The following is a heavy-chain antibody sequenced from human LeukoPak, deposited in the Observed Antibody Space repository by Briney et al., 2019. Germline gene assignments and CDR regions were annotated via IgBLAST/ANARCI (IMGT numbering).Heavy chain of an antibody. CDR1: GFTFSSYE. CDR3: AKVAAVPGLFYFDY. J-gene: IGHJ4*02. CDR2: ISSSGSTI. V-gene: IGHV3-48*03. D-gene: IGHD6-25*01. Sequence: GGSLRLSCAASGFTFSSYEMNWVRQAPGKGLEWVSYISSSGSTIYYADSVKGRFTISRDNAKNSLYLQMNSLRAEDTAVYYCAKVAAVPGLFYFDYWGQGTLVTVSS.